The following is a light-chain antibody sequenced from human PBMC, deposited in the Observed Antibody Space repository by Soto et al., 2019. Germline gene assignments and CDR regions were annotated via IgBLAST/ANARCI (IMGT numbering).Light chain of an antibody. J-gene: IGKJ4*01. Sequence: EIVLTQSPGTLSLSLGDRATLSCEASQSVNNNYLAWYQHKPGQAPRLLIYGASSRATGIPDRFSGSGSGTDFTLTIRRLEPEDFAVYYCQQYDTSLPYTFGGGTKVEIK. CDR1: QSVNNNY. CDR2: GAS. CDR3: QQYDTSLPYT. V-gene: IGKV3-20*01.